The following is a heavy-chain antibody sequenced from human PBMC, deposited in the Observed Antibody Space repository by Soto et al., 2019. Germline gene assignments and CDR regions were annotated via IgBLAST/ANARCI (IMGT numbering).Heavy chain of an antibody. Sequence: SETLSLTCTVSGGSISSGDYYWIWIRHPPGKGLEWIGYIYYSGSTYYNPSLKSRVTISVDTSKNQFSLKLSSVTAADTAVYYCARDPRMITFGGVIVPYFDYWGQGTLVTVSS. CDR2: IYYSGST. CDR1: GGSISSGDYY. V-gene: IGHV4-30-4*01. D-gene: IGHD3-16*02. J-gene: IGHJ4*02. CDR3: ARDPRMITFGGVIVPYFDY.